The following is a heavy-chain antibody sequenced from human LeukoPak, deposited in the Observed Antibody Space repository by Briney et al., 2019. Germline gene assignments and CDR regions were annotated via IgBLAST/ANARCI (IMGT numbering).Heavy chain of an antibody. CDR2: INPNSGGT. CDR3: ARDLEYGAYYYDSSGYYYGMDV. Sequence: ASVKVSCKASGYTFTGYYMHWVRQAPGQGLEWMGWINPNSGGTNYAQKFQGRVTMTRDTSISTAYMELSRLTSDDTAVYYCARDLEYGAYYYDSSGYYYGMDVWGQGTTVTVSS. J-gene: IGHJ6*02. D-gene: IGHD3-22*01. CDR1: GYTFTGYY. V-gene: IGHV1-2*02.